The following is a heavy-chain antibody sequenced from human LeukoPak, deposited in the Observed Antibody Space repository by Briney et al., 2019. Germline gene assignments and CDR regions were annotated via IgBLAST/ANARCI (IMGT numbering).Heavy chain of an antibody. CDR2: ISYDGSNK. CDR3: AKERQLDY. Sequence: GGSLRLSCAASGFTFSSYGMHWVRQAPGKGLEWVAVISYDGSNKHYADSVKGRFTISRDNSKNTLYLQMSSLRAEDTAVYYCAKERQLDYWGQGTLVTVSS. J-gene: IGHJ4*02. CDR1: GFTFSSYG. V-gene: IGHV3-30*18. D-gene: IGHD6-13*01.